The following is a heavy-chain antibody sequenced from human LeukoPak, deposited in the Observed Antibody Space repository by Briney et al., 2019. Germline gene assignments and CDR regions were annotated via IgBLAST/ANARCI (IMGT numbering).Heavy chain of an antibody. CDR3: ARGRGCPD. V-gene: IGHV3-7*01. J-gene: IGHJ4*02. Sequence: PGGSLRLSCAASGFTFNNYWMSWVRQAPGKGLEWVANIKQDGSEKYYVDSVKGRFTISRDNAKNSLYLQMNSLRAEDTAVYYCARGRGCPDWGQGTLVTVSS. CDR1: GFTFNNYW. D-gene: IGHD5-12*01. CDR2: IKQDGSEK.